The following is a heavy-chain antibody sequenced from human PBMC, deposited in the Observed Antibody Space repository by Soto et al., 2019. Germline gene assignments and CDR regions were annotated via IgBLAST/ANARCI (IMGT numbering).Heavy chain of an antibody. J-gene: IGHJ6*02. CDR1: GYIFTGYG. D-gene: IGHD3-22*01. V-gene: IGHV1-18*04. CDR2: ISPYNGHT. Sequence: ASVKVSCKASGYIFTGYGISWVRQAPGQGLEWMAWISPYNGHTEFAQRLQGRLTLTTDTSTSTAFMELSNLRSDDTAVYYCARGGSGYHTGRGFAGTMDVWGQGTTGTVSS. CDR3: ARGGSGYHTGRGFAGTMDV.